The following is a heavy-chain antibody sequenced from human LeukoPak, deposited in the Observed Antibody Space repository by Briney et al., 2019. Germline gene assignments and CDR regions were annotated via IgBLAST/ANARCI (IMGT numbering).Heavy chain of an antibody. CDR1: GGSFSGYY. CDR2: INHSGST. Sequence: SETLSLTCAVYGGSFSGYYWSWIRQPPGKGLEWIGEINHSGSTNYNPSLKSRVTISVDTSKNQFSLKLSSVTAADTAVYYCARGHYYYYYGMDVWGQGTTVTVSS. V-gene: IGHV4-34*01. J-gene: IGHJ6*02. CDR3: ARGHYYYYYGMDV.